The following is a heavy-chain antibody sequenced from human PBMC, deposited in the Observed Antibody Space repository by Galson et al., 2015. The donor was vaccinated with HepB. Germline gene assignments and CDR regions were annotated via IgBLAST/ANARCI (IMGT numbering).Heavy chain of an antibody. CDR1: GFTFSSYS. CDR2: ISSSSSYI. D-gene: IGHD2-2*01. CDR3: AAKPLGYCSSTSCSNDY. Sequence: SLRLSCAASGFTFSSYSMNWVRQAPGKGLEWVSSISSSSSYIYYADSVKGRFTISRDNAKNSLYLQMNSLRAEDTAVYYCAAKPLGYCSSTSCSNDYWGQGTLVTVSS. J-gene: IGHJ4*02. V-gene: IGHV3-21*01.